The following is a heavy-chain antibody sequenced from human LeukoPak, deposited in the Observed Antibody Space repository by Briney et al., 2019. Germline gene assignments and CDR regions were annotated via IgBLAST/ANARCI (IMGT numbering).Heavy chain of an antibody. CDR2: IYPGDSDT. Sequence: GESLKISCKVSGYSFTSYWIGWVRQMPGKGLEWMGIIYPGDSDTRYSPSFQGQVTISADKSISTAYLQWSSLKASDTAMYYCARLVNDEPETYYFDYWGQGTLVTVSS. CDR3: ARLVNDEPETYYFDY. J-gene: IGHJ4*02. D-gene: IGHD1-1*01. V-gene: IGHV5-51*01. CDR1: GYSFTSYW.